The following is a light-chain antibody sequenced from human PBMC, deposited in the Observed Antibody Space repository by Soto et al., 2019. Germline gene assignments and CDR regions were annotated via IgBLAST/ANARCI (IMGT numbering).Light chain of an antibody. CDR2: EVT. J-gene: IGLJ1*01. CDR3: SSHTSRITRV. CDR1: SSDVGGYNY. V-gene: IGLV2-14*01. Sequence: QSVLTQPASVSGSPGQSITISCTGTSSDVGGYNYVSWYQQHPGKAPKLMIYEVTNRPSGVSNRFSGSKSGNTASLTISGLQAEDEADYYCSSHTSRITRVFGTGTKVTVL.